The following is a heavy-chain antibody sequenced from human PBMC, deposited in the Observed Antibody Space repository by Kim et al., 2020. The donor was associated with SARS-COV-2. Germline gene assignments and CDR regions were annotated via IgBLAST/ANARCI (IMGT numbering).Heavy chain of an antibody. Sequence: GGSLRLSCAASGFTFSSYGMHWVRQAPGKGLEWVAVIWYDGSNKYYADSVKGRFTISRDNSKNTLYLQMNSLRAEDTAVYYCARGSVAGTDADAFDIWGQGTMVTVSS. D-gene: IGHD6-19*01. J-gene: IGHJ3*02. V-gene: IGHV3-33*01. CDR1: GFTFSSYG. CDR2: IWYDGSNK. CDR3: ARGSVAGTDADAFDI.